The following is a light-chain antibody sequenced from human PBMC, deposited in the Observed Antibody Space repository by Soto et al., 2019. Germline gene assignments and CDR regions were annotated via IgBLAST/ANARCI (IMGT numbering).Light chain of an antibody. J-gene: IGKJ4*01. Sequence: DIQMTQSPSTLSASVGDRVIITCRASQSISAWLAWYQQKPGKAPKLLIDKASSLESGVPSRFSGSGSGTEFTLTISGLQPDDLAPYYCQPYNSNPLTFGGGTKVEIK. CDR2: KAS. V-gene: IGKV1-5*03. CDR3: QPYNSNPLT. CDR1: QSISAW.